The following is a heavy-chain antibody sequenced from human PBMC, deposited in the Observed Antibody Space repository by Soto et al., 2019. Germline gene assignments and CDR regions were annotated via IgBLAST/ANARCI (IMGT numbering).Heavy chain of an antibody. V-gene: IGHV4-59*01. CDR1: GGSINNYY. Sequence: QVQLQESGPGLVKPSETLSLTCNVSGGSINNYYWTWIRQPPGKGLEWIGYIFYSGSTNYNPSLKSRVSISVDTSKHRFSLKLTSVTAADTAVYYCARGPGSGLLWFDPWGQGTLVTVSS. J-gene: IGHJ5*02. CDR3: ARGPGSGLLWFDP. CDR2: IFYSGST. D-gene: IGHD6-19*01.